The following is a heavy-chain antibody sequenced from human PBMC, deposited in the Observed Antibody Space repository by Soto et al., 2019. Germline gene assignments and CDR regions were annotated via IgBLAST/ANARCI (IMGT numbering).Heavy chain of an antibody. CDR2: ISSSGGTI. V-gene: IGHV3-11*01. CDR3: ARASSPRDPWLDY. D-gene: IGHD5-18*01. Sequence: GGSLRLSCVASGFTFSDDYMSWIRQAPGKGLEWVSYISSSGGTIYYADSVKGRFTISRDNAKNSLFLQMNSLRADDTAVYYCARASSPRDPWLDYWGQGTLVTVSS. CDR1: GFTFSDDY. J-gene: IGHJ4*02.